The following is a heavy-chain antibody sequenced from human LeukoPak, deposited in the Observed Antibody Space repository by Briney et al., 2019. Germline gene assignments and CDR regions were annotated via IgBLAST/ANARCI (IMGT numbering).Heavy chain of an antibody. CDR3: ARGYSSGWSWDY. CDR1: GGSTSSGGYY. CDR2: IYYSGST. V-gene: IGHV4-31*03. D-gene: IGHD6-19*01. Sequence: SQTLSLTCTVSGGSTSSGGYYWSWIRQHPGKGLEWIGYIYYSGSTYYNPSLKSRVTISVDTSKNQFSLKLSSVTAADTAVYYCARGYSSGWSWDYWGQGTLVTVSS. J-gene: IGHJ4*02.